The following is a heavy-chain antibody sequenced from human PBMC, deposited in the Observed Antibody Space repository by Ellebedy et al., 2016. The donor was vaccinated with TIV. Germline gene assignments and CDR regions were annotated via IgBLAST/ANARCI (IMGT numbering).Heavy chain of an antibody. CDR3: ARSQLLWFGELFGDYFDY. V-gene: IGHV3-30*03. J-gene: IGHJ4*02. Sequence: GGSLRLXXAASGFTFSSYGMHWVRQAPGKGLEWVAFIYYDGSNKYYADSVQGRFTISRDNSKNTLYLQMNSLRAEDTAVYYCARSQLLWFGELFGDYFDYWGQGTLVTVSS. CDR2: IYYDGSNK. D-gene: IGHD3-10*01. CDR1: GFTFSSYG.